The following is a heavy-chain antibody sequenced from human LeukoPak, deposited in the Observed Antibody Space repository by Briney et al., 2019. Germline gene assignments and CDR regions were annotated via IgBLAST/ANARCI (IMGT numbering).Heavy chain of an antibody. CDR1: GFTFSSYG. Sequence: GGSLRLSCAASGFTFSSYGMSWVRQAPGKGLEWVSAISGSGGSTYYADSVKGRFTISRDNSKNTLYLQMNSLRAEDTAVYYCVRDSDWFRNFDYWGQGTLVTVSS. V-gene: IGHV3-23*01. D-gene: IGHD3-3*01. J-gene: IGHJ4*02. CDR2: ISGSGGST. CDR3: VRDSDWFRNFDY.